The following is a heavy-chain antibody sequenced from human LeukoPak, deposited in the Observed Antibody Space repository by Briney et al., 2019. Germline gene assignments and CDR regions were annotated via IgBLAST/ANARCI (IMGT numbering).Heavy chain of an antibody. CDR2: ISGSGGST. D-gene: IGHD3-10*01. J-gene: IGHJ4*02. CDR3: AKGSQDVRPYYFDY. V-gene: IGHV3-23*01. Sequence: GGSLRLSCAASGFTFSSYAMSWVRQAPGKGRGWVSAISGSGGSTYYADSVKGRFTISRDNSKNTLYLQMNSLRAEDTAVYYCAKGSQDVRPYYFDYWGQGTLVTVSS. CDR1: GFTFSSYA.